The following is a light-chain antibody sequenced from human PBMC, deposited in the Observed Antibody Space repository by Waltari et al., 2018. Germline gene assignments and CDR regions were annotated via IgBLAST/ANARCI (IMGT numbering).Light chain of an antibody. CDR2: KAS. CDR3: QQYHDYST. Sequence: DIQMTQSPSTLSASVGDRVTITCRASQSISSWLAWYQQTPGKAPKLLIYKASSLESGVPSRFSGSGSGTEFTLTISSLQPDDSATYYCQQYHDYSTFGQGTKLEIK. V-gene: IGKV1-5*03. J-gene: IGKJ2*01. CDR1: QSISSW.